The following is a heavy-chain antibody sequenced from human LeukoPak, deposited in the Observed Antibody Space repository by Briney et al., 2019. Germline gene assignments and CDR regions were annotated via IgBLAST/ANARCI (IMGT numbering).Heavy chain of an antibody. D-gene: IGHD2-8*01. CDR1: GYTFRDYG. CDR2: ITAYNGNT. CDR3: ARDVSSNGNDL. J-gene: IGHJ3*01. Sequence: ASVKVSCKASGYTFRDYGISWVRQAPGQGLEWMGWITAYNGNTICAQKFQGRVTMTTDTTTSTGYMEVRSLRSDDTAVYYCARDVSSNGNDLWGQGTTVTVSA. V-gene: IGHV1-18*01.